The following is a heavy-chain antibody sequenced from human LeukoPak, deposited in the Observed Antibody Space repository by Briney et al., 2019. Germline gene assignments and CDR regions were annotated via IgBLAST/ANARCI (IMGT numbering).Heavy chain of an antibody. D-gene: IGHD3-22*01. CDR1: GGTFSSYA. Sequence: SVKVSCKASGGTFSSYAISWVRQAPGQGLEWMGGINPIFGTANYAQKFQGRVTITADESTSTAYMELSSLRSEDTAVYYCAAVRNYYDSSGYYDYVDYWGQGTLVTVSS. V-gene: IGHV1-69*13. J-gene: IGHJ4*02. CDR3: AAVRNYYDSSGYYDYVDY. CDR2: INPIFGTA.